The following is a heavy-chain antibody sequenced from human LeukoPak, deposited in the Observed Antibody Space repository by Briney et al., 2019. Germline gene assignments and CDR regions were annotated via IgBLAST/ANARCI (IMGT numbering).Heavy chain of an antibody. D-gene: IGHD3-10*01. Sequence: SETLSLTCPVYGGSFSGYYWSWIRQPPGKGLEWHGEINHSGSTNYNPSLKSRVTISVDTSKNQFSLKLSSVTAADTAVYYCARSTMVQVYHYYYYMDVWGKGTTVTVSS. CDR3: ARSTMVQVYHYYYYMDV. CDR1: GGSFSGYY. CDR2: INHSGST. J-gene: IGHJ6*03. V-gene: IGHV4-34*01.